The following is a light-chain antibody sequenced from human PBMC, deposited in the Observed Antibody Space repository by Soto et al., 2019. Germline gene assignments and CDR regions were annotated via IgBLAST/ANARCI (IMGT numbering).Light chain of an antibody. Sequence: SYELTQPPSVSVSPGQTASITCSGDKLGDKYACWYQQKPGQSPVLVIYQDSKRPSGLPERFSGSNSGNTATLTISGTQAMDEADYYCQAWDSGTRVVFGGGTKLTVL. CDR3: QAWDSGTRVV. CDR2: QDS. J-gene: IGLJ2*01. CDR1: KLGDKY. V-gene: IGLV3-1*01.